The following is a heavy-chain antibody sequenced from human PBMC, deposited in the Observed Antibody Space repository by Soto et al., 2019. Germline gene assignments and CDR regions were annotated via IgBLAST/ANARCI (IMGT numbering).Heavy chain of an antibody. Sequence: QVQLQESGPGLVKPSGTLSLTCDVTGDSFTSSNWWTWVRQPPGKGLEWIGDILHTGHTDYSPSLKSRVTISVDTSNRQFSLSLTSVTAADTAVYYCARSPRRVDGKWFLDYWGQGTLVTVSS. CDR3: ARSPRRVDGKWFLDY. V-gene: IGHV4-4*02. J-gene: IGHJ4*02. CDR1: GDSFTSSNW. CDR2: ILHTGHT. D-gene: IGHD3-22*01.